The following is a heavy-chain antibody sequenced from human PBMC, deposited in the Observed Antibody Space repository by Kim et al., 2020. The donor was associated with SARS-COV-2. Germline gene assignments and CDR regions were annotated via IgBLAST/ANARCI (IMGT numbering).Heavy chain of an antibody. D-gene: IGHD3-22*01. CDR3: ASGFYSSGRGGMDV. V-gene: IGHV3-30*04. J-gene: IGHJ6*02. CDR2: ISYDGTDK. CDR1: GFSFSSFA. Sequence: GGSLRLSCVATGFSFSSFAMYWVRQAPGKGLEWVAFISYDGTDKDYAASVKGRFTISRDNSRNTLYLEMNILRVEETAVYYCASGFYSSGRGGMDVWGQGTTVTVSS.